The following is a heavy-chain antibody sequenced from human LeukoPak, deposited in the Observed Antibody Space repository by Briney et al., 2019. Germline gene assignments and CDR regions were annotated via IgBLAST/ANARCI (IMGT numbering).Heavy chain of an antibody. D-gene: IGHD5-12*01. CDR2: IYYSGST. Sequence: KSSETLSLTCTVSGGSISSYYWSWIRQPPGKGLEWIGYIYYSGSTNYNPSLKSRVTISVDTSKNQFSLKLSSVTAADTAVYYCAREHGYSGYEGYYYYMDVWGKGATVTISS. J-gene: IGHJ6*03. V-gene: IGHV4-59*01. CDR3: AREHGYSGYEGYYYYMDV. CDR1: GGSISSYY.